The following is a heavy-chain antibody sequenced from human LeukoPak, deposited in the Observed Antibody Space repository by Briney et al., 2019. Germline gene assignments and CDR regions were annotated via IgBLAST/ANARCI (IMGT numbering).Heavy chain of an antibody. Sequence: PSETLSLTCTVSGGSISSGDYYWRWIRQPPGTGLEWIGYIYYSGSTYYNPSLKSRVTISVDTSKNQFSLKLSSVTAADTAVYYCARDYYYYGMDVWGQGTTVTVSS. V-gene: IGHV4-30-4*01. CDR2: IYYSGST. J-gene: IGHJ6*02. CDR3: ARDYYYYGMDV. CDR1: GGSISSGDYY.